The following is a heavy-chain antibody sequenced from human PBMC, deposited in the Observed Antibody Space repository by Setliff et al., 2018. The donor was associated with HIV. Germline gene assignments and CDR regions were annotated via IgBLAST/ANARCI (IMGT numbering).Heavy chain of an antibody. CDR2: TYTSGSP. Sequence: PSETLSLTCSVSGGSVNSGNYHWAWIRQPAGKGLEWIGHTYTSGSPHYKSSLTSRLTISLDTSRNQFSLKLTSVTAADSATYYCARWVYNSAWSLDYWGQGTLVTVS. CDR3: ARWVYNSAWSLDY. V-gene: IGHV4-61*09. D-gene: IGHD6-19*01. J-gene: IGHJ4*02. CDR1: GGSVNSGNYH.